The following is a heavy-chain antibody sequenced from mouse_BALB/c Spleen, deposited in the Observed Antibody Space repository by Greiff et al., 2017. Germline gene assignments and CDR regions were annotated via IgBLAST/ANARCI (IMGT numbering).Heavy chain of an antibody. Sequence: EVKLVESGTVLARPGASVKMSCKASGYTFTSYWMHWVKQRPGQGLEWIGAIYPGNSDTSYNQKFKGKAKLTAVTSTSTAYMELSSLTNEDSAVYYCTGYGRSPYYFDYWGQGTTLTVSS. J-gene: IGHJ2*01. V-gene: IGHV1-5*01. CDR2: IYPGNSDT. CDR1: GYTFTSYW. D-gene: IGHD1-1*01. CDR3: TGYGRSPYYFDY.